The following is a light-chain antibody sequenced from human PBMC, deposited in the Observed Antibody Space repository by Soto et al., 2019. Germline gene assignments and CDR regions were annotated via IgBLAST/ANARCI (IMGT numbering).Light chain of an antibody. CDR1: QSISSS. V-gene: IGKV3-11*01. CDR2: DAS. Sequence: EIVLTQSPATLSLSPGNRATLSCRASQSISSSLAWYQHQPGQAPRLLIYDASNRATGIPPRFSGSGSGTHFTLSISSLEPEEFAVYYCQQRSNWPSVTFGGGTKLEIK. J-gene: IGKJ4*01. CDR3: QQRSNWPSVT.